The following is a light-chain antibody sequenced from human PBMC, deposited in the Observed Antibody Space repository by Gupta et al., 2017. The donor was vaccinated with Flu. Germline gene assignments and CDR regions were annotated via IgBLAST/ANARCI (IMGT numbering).Light chain of an antibody. CDR1: QSVSSD. CDR3: QQYHNWPET. Sequence: EIVMTQSPATLSVSPGERATLSCRASQSVSSDLAWYQQIPGQAPRLLIYGASARATGIPARFSGSGYGTEFTLTISSLQSEDFGIYYCQQYHNWPETFGQGTKVEIK. V-gene: IGKV3-15*01. J-gene: IGKJ1*01. CDR2: GAS.